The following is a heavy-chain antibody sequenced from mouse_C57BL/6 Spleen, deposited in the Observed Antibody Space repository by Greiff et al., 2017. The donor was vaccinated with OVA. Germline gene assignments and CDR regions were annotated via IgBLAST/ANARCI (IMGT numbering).Heavy chain of an antibody. V-gene: IGHV5-9-1*02. CDR3: TRVDDYSWFAY. D-gene: IGHD2-4*01. CDR1: GFTFSSYA. J-gene: IGHJ3*01. CDR2: ISSGGDYI. Sequence: DVKLVESGAGLVKPGGSLKLSCAASGFTFSSYAMSWVRQTPEKRLEWVAYISSGGDYIYYADTVKGRFTISRDNARNTLYLQMSSLKSEDTAMYYCTRVDDYSWFAYWGQGTLVTVSA.